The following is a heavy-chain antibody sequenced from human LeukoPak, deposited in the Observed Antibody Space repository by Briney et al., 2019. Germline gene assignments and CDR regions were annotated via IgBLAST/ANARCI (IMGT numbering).Heavy chain of an antibody. CDR2: IYSSGST. Sequence: SETLSLTCIVSSGSISGYYWSWIRQPAGKGLEYIGRIYSSGSTNYNPSLTSRVTMSIDTSKNQFSLKLSSVTAADTAVYYCARARGAAAAFYFDYWGQGTLVTVSS. CDR3: ARARGAAAAFYFDY. J-gene: IGHJ4*02. V-gene: IGHV4-4*07. D-gene: IGHD6-13*01. CDR1: SGSISGYY.